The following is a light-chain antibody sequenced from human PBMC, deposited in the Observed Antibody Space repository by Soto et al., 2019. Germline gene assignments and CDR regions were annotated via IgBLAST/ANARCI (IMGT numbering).Light chain of an antibody. Sequence: QSALTQPASVSGSPGQSITISCTGTSSDVGGYNYVSWYQQHPGKASNLMIYDVSNRPSGVSNRFSGSKSGNTASLTISGLQAEDEADYYCSSYTSSSTLVVFGGGTKVTVL. CDR3: SSYTSSSTLVV. V-gene: IGLV2-14*01. CDR2: DVS. J-gene: IGLJ2*01. CDR1: SSDVGGYNY.